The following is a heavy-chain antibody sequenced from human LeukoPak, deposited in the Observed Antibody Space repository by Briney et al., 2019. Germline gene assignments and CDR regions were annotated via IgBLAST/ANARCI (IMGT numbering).Heavy chain of an antibody. CDR3: ARGVPVEMATIYNYGMDV. CDR1: GFTFTSSA. V-gene: IGHV1-58*01. J-gene: IGHJ6*02. D-gene: IGHD5-24*01. Sequence: ASVKVSCKASGFTFTSSAVQWVRQARGQRLEWIGWIVVGSGNTNYAQKFQERVTITRDMSTSTAYMELSSLRSEDTAVYYCARGVPVEMATIYNYGMDVWGQGTTVTVSS. CDR2: IVVGSGNT.